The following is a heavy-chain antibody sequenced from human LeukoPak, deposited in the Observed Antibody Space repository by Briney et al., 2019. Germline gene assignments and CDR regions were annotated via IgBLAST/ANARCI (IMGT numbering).Heavy chain of an antibody. J-gene: IGHJ6*02. D-gene: IGHD4-11*01. V-gene: IGHV1-3*01. CDR1: GYTFSTYA. CDR2: INVGNDNT. CDR3: ARNSHSNYAYYYYGMDV. Sequence: ASVKVSCKASGYTFSTYAMHWVRQAPGQRLEWMGWINVGNDNTKYSQKFQGRVTITSDTSATTAYMELSSLRSEDTAVYYCARNSHSNYAYYYYGMDVWGQGTTVTLSS.